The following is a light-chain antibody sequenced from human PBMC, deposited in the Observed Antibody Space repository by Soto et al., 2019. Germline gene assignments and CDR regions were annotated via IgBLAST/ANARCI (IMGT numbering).Light chain of an antibody. CDR3: QQYDNWPHT. V-gene: IGKV3-15*01. J-gene: IGKJ4*01. CDR1: QSVYSN. CDR2: GAS. Sequence: EIVMTQSPATLSVSPGERATLSCRASQSVYSNLAWYQQKPGQAPRFLIYGASTRATGIPARFSGSGSGTEFTLTISSLQSEDFAVYYCQQYDNWPHTFGGGTKVDIK.